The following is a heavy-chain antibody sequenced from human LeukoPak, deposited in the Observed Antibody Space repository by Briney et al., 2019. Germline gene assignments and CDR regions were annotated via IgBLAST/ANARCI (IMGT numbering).Heavy chain of an antibody. CDR1: GFTFSSCE. J-gene: IGHJ5*02. CDR3: ARSYAVTGSPDWFDP. Sequence: PGGSLRLSCAASGFTFSSCEMNWVRQAPGKGLEWVSYISYSGSTIYYADSVKGRFTISRDTARNSLYLQMNSLRAEDTAVYYCARSYAVTGSPDWFDPWGQGTLVTVSS. D-gene: IGHD4-11*01. V-gene: IGHV3-48*03. CDR2: ISYSGSTI.